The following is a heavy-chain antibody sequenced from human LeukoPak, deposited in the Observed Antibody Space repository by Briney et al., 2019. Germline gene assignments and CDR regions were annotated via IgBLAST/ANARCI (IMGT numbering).Heavy chain of an antibody. CDR3: ARDAGHQLSRRNYYAMDV. V-gene: IGHV4-39*07. CDR1: GGSISSSSYY. Sequence: PSETLSLTCTVSGGSISSSSYYWGWIRQPPGKGLEWIGSIYYSGSTYYNPSLKSRVTMSVDTSKNQFSLKVNSVTAADTAVYYCARDAGHQLSRRNYYAMDVWGQGTTVTVSS. J-gene: IGHJ6*02. CDR2: IYYSGST. D-gene: IGHD2-2*01.